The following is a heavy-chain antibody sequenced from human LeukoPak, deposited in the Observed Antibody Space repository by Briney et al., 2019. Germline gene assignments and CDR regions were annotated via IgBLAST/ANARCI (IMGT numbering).Heavy chain of an antibody. J-gene: IGHJ6*02. CDR1: GFTFSSYG. CDR2: IWYDGSNK. D-gene: IGHD6-6*01. Sequence: PGGSLRLSCAASGFTFSSYGMHWVRQAPGKGLEWVAVIWYDGSNKYYADSVKGRFTISRDNSKNTLYLQMNGLRAEDTAVYYCATFEYSSSVKGPEYYGMDVWGQGTTVTVSS. CDR3: ATFEYSSSVKGPEYYGMDV. V-gene: IGHV3-33*01.